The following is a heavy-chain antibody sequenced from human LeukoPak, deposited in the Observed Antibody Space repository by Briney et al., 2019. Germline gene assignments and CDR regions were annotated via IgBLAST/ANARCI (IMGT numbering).Heavy chain of an antibody. J-gene: IGHJ5*02. CDR2: IYYSGST. CDR1: GGSISSSYSY. V-gene: IGHV4-39*07. Sequence: SETLSLTCTVSGGSISSSYSYWGWIRQPPGKGLEWIGNIYYSGSTYYNPSLKSRVTISVDTSKNQFSLKLSSVTAADTAVYYCARARDYYGSGFDPWGQGTLVTVSS. D-gene: IGHD3-10*01. CDR3: ARARDYYGSGFDP.